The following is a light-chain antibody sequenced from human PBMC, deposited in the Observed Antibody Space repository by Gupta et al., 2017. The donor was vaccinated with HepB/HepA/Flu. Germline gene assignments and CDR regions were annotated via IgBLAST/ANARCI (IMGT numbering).Light chain of an antibody. CDR1: RSIRGPY. Sequence: EFVLSHSPGTLSLSPGERATLSCRASRSIRGPYLGWYQQKPGQAPKVRIYAAFSSATCRPDFTLTISRLEPEDSAVYYCQHYGSSLTFGQGTTVDIK. CDR3: QHYGSSLT. CDR2: AAF. V-gene: IGKV3-20*01. J-gene: IGKJ3*01.